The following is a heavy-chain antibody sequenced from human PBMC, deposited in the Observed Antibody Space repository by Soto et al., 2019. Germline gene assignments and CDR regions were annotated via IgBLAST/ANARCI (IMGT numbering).Heavy chain of an antibody. V-gene: IGHV4-39*01. D-gene: IGHD3-9*01. CDR1: GGSISSGSYY. CDR2: IYYSGST. Sequence: SETLSLTCTVSGGSISSGSYYWGWIRQPPGKGLEWIGSIYYSGSTYYNPSLKSRVTISVDTSKNQFSLKLSSVTAADTAVYYCARRLTKYDILTGYYPASSHWFDPWGQGTLVTVSS. CDR3: ARRLTKYDILTGYYPASSHWFDP. J-gene: IGHJ5*02.